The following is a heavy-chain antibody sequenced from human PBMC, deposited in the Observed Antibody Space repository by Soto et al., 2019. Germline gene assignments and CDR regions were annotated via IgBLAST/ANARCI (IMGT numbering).Heavy chain of an antibody. V-gene: IGHV1-8*01. CDR1: GYTFTSYD. CDR3: AREGGDYYYYGMDV. Sequence: QVQLVQSGAEVKKPGASVKVSCKASGYTFTSYDINWVRQATGQGLEWMGWMNPNSGNTGYAQKVQGRDTITTDTSPSTADMELRSLRSDDTAVYYCAREGGDYYYYGMDVWGQGTTVTVSS. J-gene: IGHJ6*01. D-gene: IGHD4-17*01. CDR2: MNPNSGNT.